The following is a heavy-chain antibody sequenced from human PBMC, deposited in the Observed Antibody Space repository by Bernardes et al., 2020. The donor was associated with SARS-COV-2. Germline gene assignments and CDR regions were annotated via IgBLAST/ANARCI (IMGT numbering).Heavy chain of an antibody. CDR2: VFSNHEK. CDR1: GFSLINAKMG. Sequence: SGPTLVKPTETLTLTCTVSGFSLINAKMGVSWIRQPPGKALEWLAHVFSNHEKSYSTSLKSRLTISKDVSKSQVVLTMTNMDPVDTGTYYCARMGDASLGSTRFHFDYWGQGILVSVSS. D-gene: IGHD2-21*01. V-gene: IGHV2-26*01. CDR3: ARMGDASLGSTRFHFDY. J-gene: IGHJ4*02.